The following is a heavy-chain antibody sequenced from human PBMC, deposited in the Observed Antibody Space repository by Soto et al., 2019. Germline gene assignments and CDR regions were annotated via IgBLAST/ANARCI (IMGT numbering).Heavy chain of an antibody. V-gene: IGHV4-39*01. Sequence: SEPLSLTCTVSGGSIISSSYYWGWIRQPPGKGLEWIGSIYYSGSTYYNPSLKSRVTMSVDTSKNQFSLKLSSVTAADTDVYYWGRLGGLYYNDAGVYSTRGLHSWGKGPL. D-gene: IGHD3-22*01. CDR2: IYYSGST. J-gene: IGHJ4*02. CDR3: GRLGGLYYNDAGVYSTRGLHS. CDR1: GGSIISSSYY.